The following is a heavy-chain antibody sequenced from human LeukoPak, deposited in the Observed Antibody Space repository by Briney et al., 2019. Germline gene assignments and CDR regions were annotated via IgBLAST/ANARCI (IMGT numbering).Heavy chain of an antibody. CDR1: GFTFSSYE. V-gene: IGHV3-48*03. Sequence: GGSLRLSCAASGFTFSSYEMNWVRQTPGKGLEWLSYISSSGSTIYYADSVKGRFTISRDNAKNSLYLQMNSLRAEDTAVYYCAELGITMIGGVWGKGTTVTISS. J-gene: IGHJ6*04. CDR2: ISSSGSTI. D-gene: IGHD3-10*02. CDR3: AELGITMIGGV.